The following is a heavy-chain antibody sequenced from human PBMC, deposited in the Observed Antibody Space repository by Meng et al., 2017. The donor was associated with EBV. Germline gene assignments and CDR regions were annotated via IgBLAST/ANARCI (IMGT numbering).Heavy chain of an antibody. Sequence: QVQLVQSGAEVKKXXASGKVSXKASGYTFTNYDINWVRQATGQGLEWMGWMNPNNGNTGYAQKFQGRVTMTRNPSINTAYMELTSLTSEDTAVYYCARGETVAGTWWFDPWGQGTLVTVSS. J-gene: IGHJ5*02. CDR2: MNPNNGNT. CDR3: ARGETVAGTWWFDP. CDR1: GYTFTNYD. D-gene: IGHD6-19*01. V-gene: IGHV1-8*01.